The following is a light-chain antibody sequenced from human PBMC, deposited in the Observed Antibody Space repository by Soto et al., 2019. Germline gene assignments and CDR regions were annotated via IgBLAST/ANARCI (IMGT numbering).Light chain of an antibody. CDR3: ATWDTSLSGFWV. Sequence: QLVLTQPPSVSAAPGQKVTISCSGTSSNIGSDYVSWYQKVPGTAPKLLIYENDKRPSGISDRFSGSKSGTSATLGITGLQTGDEGDYYCATWDTSLSGFWVFGGGTKLTVL. CDR1: SSNIGSDY. J-gene: IGLJ3*02. V-gene: IGLV1-51*01. CDR2: END.